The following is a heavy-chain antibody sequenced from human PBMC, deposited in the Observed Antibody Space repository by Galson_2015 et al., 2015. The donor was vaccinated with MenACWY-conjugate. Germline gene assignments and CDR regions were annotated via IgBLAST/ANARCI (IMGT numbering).Heavy chain of an antibody. CDR3: AKFATVSSNAFDV. Sequence: SLRLSCAASGFTFSNFGMHWVRQAPGKGLEWLTVISYDGNTQYYADSVKGRFTISRANSKNMLFLQMNSLRPEDTALYYCAKFATVSSNAFDVWGQGTMVIVSS. CDR2: ISYDGNTQ. CDR1: GFTFSNFG. V-gene: IGHV3-30*18. D-gene: IGHD4-17*01. J-gene: IGHJ3*01.